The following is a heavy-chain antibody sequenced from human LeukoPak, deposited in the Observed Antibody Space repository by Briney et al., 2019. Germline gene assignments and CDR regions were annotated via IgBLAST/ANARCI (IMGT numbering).Heavy chain of an antibody. CDR2: IYYSGST. CDR3: ARGIAAAGTKRTWYYYYYGMDV. J-gene: IGHJ6*04. CDR1: GGSISSYY. V-gene: IGHV4-59*01. D-gene: IGHD6-13*01. Sequence: SETLSLTCTVSGGSISSYYWSWIRQPPGKGLEWLGYIYYSGSTNYNPSLKSRVTISVDTSKNQFSPKLSSVTAADTAVYYCARGIAAAGTKRTWYYYYYGMDVWGKGTTVTVSS.